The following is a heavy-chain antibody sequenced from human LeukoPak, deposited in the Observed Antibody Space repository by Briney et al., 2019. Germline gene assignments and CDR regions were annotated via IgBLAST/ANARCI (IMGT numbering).Heavy chain of an antibody. Sequence: SEPLSLTCTVSGGSMNSYYWSWIRQPPGKGLDWIGSMYYSGSTNYNPSLKSRVTISVDTSKNQFSLRLNSVTTADTAVYYCARSRIVGDGYSYGYWGQGTLVTVSS. CDR3: ARSRIVGDGYSYGY. CDR1: GGSMNSYY. D-gene: IGHD5-24*01. J-gene: IGHJ4*02. CDR2: MYYSGST. V-gene: IGHV4-59*01.